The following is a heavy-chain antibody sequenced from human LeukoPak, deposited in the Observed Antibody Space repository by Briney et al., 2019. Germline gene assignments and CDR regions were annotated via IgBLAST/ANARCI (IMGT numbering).Heavy chain of an antibody. CDR3: ARKDCSGGSCYSD. J-gene: IGHJ4*02. D-gene: IGHD2-15*01. CDR1: GFTFSSYT. V-gene: IGHV3-21*01. Sequence: GGSLRLSCAAPGFTFSSYTMNWVRQAPGKGLEWVSSISGSSYYIYYADSVKGRFTISRDNAKNSLYLQMNSLRVEDTAVYYCARKDCSGGSCYSDWGQGALVTVSS. CDR2: ISGSSYYI.